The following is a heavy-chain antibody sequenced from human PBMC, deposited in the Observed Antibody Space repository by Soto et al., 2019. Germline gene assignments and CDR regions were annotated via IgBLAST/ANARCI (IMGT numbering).Heavy chain of an antibody. D-gene: IGHD3-22*01. J-gene: IGHJ4*02. CDR3: ARSEDYYDSSGHFDY. CDR2: IWYDGSNK. Sequence: QVQLVESGGGVIQPGRSLRLSCAASGFTFSSYGMHWVRQAPGKGLEWVAVIWYDGSNKYYADSVKGRFTISRDNSKNTLYLQMNSLRAEDTAVYYCARSEDYYDSSGHFDYWGQGTLVTVSS. V-gene: IGHV3-33*01. CDR1: GFTFSSYG.